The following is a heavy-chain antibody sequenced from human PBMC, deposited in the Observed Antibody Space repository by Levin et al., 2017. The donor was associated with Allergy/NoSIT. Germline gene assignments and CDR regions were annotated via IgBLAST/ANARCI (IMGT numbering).Heavy chain of an antibody. CDR3: AKDEYCSSTSCYKGGFDY. D-gene: IGHD2-2*02. CDR1: GFTFDDYA. V-gene: IGHV3-9*01. Sequence: GGSLRLSCAASGFTFDDYAMHWVRQAPGKGLEWVSGISWNSGSIGYADSVKGRFTISRDNAKNSLYLQMNSLRAEDTALYYCAKDEYCSSTSCYKGGFDYWGQGTLVTVSS. J-gene: IGHJ4*02. CDR2: ISWNSGSI.